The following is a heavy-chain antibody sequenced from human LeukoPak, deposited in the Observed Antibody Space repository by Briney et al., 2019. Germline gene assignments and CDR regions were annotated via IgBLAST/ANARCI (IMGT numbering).Heavy chain of an antibody. V-gene: IGHV3-48*01. J-gene: IGHJ6*03. CDR2: ISSSSSTI. Sequence: GGSLRLSCAASGFTFSSYSMNWVRQAPGKGLEWVSYISSSSSTIYYADSVKGRFTISRDSAKNSLYLQMNSLRAEDTAVYYCARDPPLRFLEWLSNYYYYMDVWGKGTTVTVSS. CDR1: GFTFSSYS. CDR3: ARDPPLRFLEWLSNYYYYMDV. D-gene: IGHD3-3*01.